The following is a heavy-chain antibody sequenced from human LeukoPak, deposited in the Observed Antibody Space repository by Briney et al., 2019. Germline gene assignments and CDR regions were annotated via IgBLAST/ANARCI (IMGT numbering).Heavy chain of an antibody. CDR3: ARVDYDILTGYMAMID. CDR1: GFTFSDYY. J-gene: IGHJ4*02. D-gene: IGHD3-9*01. Sequence: GGSLRLSCAASGFTFSDYYMSWIRQAPGKGLEWVSNISSSSSYTNHADSVKGRFTISRDNAKNSLYLQMNSLRAEDTAVYYCARVDYDILTGYMAMIDWGQGTLVTVSS. CDR2: ISSSSSYT. V-gene: IGHV3-11*06.